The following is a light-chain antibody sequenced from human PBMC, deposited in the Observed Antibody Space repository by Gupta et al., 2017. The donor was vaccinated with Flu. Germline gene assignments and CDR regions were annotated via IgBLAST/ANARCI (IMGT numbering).Light chain of an antibody. CDR1: QSVSSY. J-gene: IGKJ3*01. V-gene: IGKV3-11*01. Sequence: EIVLTQSPATLSLSPGERATLSCRASQSVSSYLAWYQQKPGQAPRLLIYDASNRATGIPARFSGSGSGTDFTLTISSLEPEDFAVYYCQQLSNWPRVTFGHGTKVDIK. CDR3: QQLSNWPRVT. CDR2: DAS.